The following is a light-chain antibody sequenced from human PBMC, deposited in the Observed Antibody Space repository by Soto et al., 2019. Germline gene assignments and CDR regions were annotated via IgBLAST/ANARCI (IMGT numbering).Light chain of an antibody. CDR2: GAS. J-gene: IGKJ1*01. V-gene: IGKV3-15*01. CDR3: QQYNIWPQT. CDR1: QNLRSS. Sequence: EIVLTQSPGTLSLSPGERATLYCRASQNLRSSLAWYQQKPGQAPRLLIYGASTRATGIPARFSGSGSGTEFTLTISSLQSEDFAVYFCQQYNIWPQTFGQGTKVDIK.